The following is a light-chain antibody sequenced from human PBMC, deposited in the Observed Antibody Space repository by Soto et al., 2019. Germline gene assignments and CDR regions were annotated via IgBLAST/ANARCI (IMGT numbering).Light chain of an antibody. CDR1: QSVSSN. J-gene: IGKJ5*01. CDR2: GAS. V-gene: IGKV3-15*01. Sequence: EIVMTQSPATLSVSPGERATLSCRASQSVSSNLAWYQQKPGQAPRLLIYGASTSATGIPARFSGSGSGTEFILTISSLQSEDVAVYYCQQYNNWPPITFGQGTRLEIK. CDR3: QQYNNWPPIT.